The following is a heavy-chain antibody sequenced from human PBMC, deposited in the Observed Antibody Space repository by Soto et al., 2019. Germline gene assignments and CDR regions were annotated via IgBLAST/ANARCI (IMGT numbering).Heavy chain of an antibody. D-gene: IGHD5-12*01. Sequence: PSETLSLTCTVSGGSFSSSFWSWLRQPAGKGLEWIGRIYSSGLINYNPSLKSRVAMSIDTSKKQFSLRVNSVTAADTAVYYCARESRGYSGYDSRDENFYVGSFDSWGHGTLVTVSS. CDR3: ARESRGYSGYDSRDENFYVGSFDS. J-gene: IGHJ5*01. CDR1: GGSFSSSF. V-gene: IGHV4-4*07. CDR2: IYSSGLI.